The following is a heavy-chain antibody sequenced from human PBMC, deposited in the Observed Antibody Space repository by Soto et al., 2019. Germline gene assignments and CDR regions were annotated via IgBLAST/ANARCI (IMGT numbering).Heavy chain of an antibody. CDR1: GYTFTTYG. V-gene: IGHV1-18*01. CDR3: ARGPTDYYDNSGDYFLDY. Sequence: QVQLVQSGAEVKKPGASVKVSCKASGYTFTTYGMSWVRQAPGQGLDWMGWISTYNGNTKYAERLQGRVTMTNDTTTSTAYRELRSLRSDDTAVYYCARGPTDYYDNSGDYFLDYWGQGTLVTVSS. D-gene: IGHD3-22*01. CDR2: ISTYNGNT. J-gene: IGHJ4*02.